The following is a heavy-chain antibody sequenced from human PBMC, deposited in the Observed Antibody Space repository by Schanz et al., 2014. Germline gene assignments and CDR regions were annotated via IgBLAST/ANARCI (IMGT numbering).Heavy chain of an antibody. V-gene: IGHV3-23*04. J-gene: IGHJ6*02. CDR2: ISSTGGST. Sequence: VQLVESGGGVVQPGGSLRLSCAASGFTFSSYAMSWVRQAPGRGLEWVSAISSTGGSTYYADSVKGRFTISRDNSKNTLSLLVNSLRGEDTATYYCAKAFRTTKYYGMDVWGQGTTVTVS. D-gene: IGHD1-1*01. CDR3: AKAFRTTKYYGMDV. CDR1: GFTFSSYA.